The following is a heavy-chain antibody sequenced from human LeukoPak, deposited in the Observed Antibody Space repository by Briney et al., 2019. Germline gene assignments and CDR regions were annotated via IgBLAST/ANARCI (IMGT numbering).Heavy chain of an antibody. CDR3: AKVPSSGWYFDY. CDR1: GFTFSSYA. V-gene: IGHV3-23*01. D-gene: IGHD6-19*01. CDR2: IGAGGGST. J-gene: IGHJ4*02. Sequence: WGSLRLSCAASGFTFSSYAMSWVRQAPGKGLEWVSAIGAGGGSTYYADSVKGRFTISRDNSKNTLYLEMNSLRAEDTAIYYCAKVPSSGWYFDYWGQGALVTVSS.